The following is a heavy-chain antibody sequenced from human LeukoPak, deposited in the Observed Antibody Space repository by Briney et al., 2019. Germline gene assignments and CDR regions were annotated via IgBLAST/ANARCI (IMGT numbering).Heavy chain of an antibody. CDR2: ISRSSSYI. J-gene: IGHJ3*02. V-gene: IGHV3-21*01. CDR1: GFTFSSYS. Sequence: PGGSLRLTCAASGFTFSSYSMNWVRQAPGKGLEWVSSISRSSSYIYYTDSVKGRFTISRDNAKNSLYLQMNSLRAEDTAVYYCARDVFGVPLERHSVDAFDIWGQGTMVTVSS. D-gene: IGHD1-1*01. CDR3: ARDVFGVPLERHSVDAFDI.